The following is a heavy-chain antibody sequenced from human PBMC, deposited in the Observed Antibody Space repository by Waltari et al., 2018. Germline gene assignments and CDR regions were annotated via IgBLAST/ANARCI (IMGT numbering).Heavy chain of an antibody. V-gene: IGHV3-53*01. CDR3: ARDKGVEPTTRFDY. Sequence: EVQLVESGGGLIQPGGSLRLSCAASAFSVGSNDMTWVRHAPGKGLEWLSIVTSDDKTYYADSVKGRFTISRDNSKNTLYLEMSSLTAEDTAVYYCARDKGVEPTTRFDYWGQGTLVTVSS. D-gene: IGHD1-26*01. CDR2: VTSDDKT. CDR1: AFSVGSND. J-gene: IGHJ4*02.